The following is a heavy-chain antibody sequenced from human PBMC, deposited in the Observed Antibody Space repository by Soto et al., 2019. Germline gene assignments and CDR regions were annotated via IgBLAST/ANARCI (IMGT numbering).Heavy chain of an antibody. CDR3: AWGYSGYDFYYYYYGMDV. CDR1: GYTFTSYG. D-gene: IGHD5-12*01. Sequence: ASVKVSCKASGYTFTSYGISWVRQAPGQGLEWMGWISAYNGNTNYAQKLQGRVTMTTDTSTSTAYMELRSLRSDDTAVYYCAWGYSGYDFYYYYYGMDVWGQGTTVTVS. V-gene: IGHV1-18*04. J-gene: IGHJ6*02. CDR2: ISAYNGNT.